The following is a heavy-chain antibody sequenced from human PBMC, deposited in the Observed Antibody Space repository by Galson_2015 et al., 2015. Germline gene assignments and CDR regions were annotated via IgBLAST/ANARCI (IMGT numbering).Heavy chain of an antibody. CDR2: IYHSGST. V-gene: IGHV4-38-2*01. J-gene: IGHJ5*02. CDR1: GYSISSGYY. Sequence: ETLSLTCAVSGYSISSGYYWGWIRQPPGKGLEWIGSIYHSGSTYYNPSLKSRVTISVDTSKNQFSLKLSSVTAADTAVYYCARPDSPSGNWFDPWGQGTLVTVSS. D-gene: IGHD3-3*01. CDR3: ARPDSPSGNWFDP.